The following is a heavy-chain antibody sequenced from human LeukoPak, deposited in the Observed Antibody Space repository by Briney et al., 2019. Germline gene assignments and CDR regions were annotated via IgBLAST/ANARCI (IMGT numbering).Heavy chain of an antibody. J-gene: IGHJ5*02. D-gene: IGHD3-22*01. CDR3: ARSLDAHCDSSGYYQAWGNWFDP. Sequence: PGGSLRLSCAASRFTFSNYGMHWVHQAPGKGLEWVAVISYDGSNKYYADSVKGRFTISRDNSKNTLYLQMNSLRAEDTAVYYCARSLDAHCDSSGYYQAWGNWFDPWGQGTLVTVSS. CDR1: RFTFSNYG. V-gene: IGHV3-30*19. CDR2: ISYDGSNK.